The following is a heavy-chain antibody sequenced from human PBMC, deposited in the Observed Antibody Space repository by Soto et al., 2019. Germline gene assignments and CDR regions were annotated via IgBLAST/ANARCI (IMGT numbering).Heavy chain of an antibody. CDR2: ISGSSGFI. D-gene: IGHD3-10*01. J-gene: IGHJ4*02. CDR3: ARHGKPGVGEWYFEF. V-gene: IGHV3-21*01. CDR1: GFTFSCYT. Sequence: GGSLRLSCAASGFTFSCYTMNWVRQAPGKGLEWVSSISGSSGFIYYTDSVKGRFTISRDNARNALYLQMNSLRAEDTAVYYCARHGKPGVGEWYFEFWGQGALVTV.